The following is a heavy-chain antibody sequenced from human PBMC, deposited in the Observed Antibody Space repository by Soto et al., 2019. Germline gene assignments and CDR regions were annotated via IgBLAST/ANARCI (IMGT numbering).Heavy chain of an antibody. CDR2: ISGSGGST. V-gene: IGHV3-23*01. CDR1: GFTFSSYA. D-gene: IGHD3-16*01. Sequence: EVQLLESGGGLVQPGGSLRLSCAASGFTFSSYAMSWVRQAPGKGLGWVSAISGSGGSTYYADSVKGRFTISRDNSKNTLYLQMNSLRAEDTAVYYCARGLGESWAEYYYYYYYMDVWGKGTTVTVSS. CDR3: ARGLGESWAEYYYYYYYMDV. J-gene: IGHJ6*03.